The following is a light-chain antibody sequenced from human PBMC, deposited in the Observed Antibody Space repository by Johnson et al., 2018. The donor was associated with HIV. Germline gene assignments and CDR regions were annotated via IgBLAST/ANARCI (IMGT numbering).Light chain of an antibody. Sequence: QSVLTQPPSVSAAPGQKVTISCSGSSSNIGNNYVSWYQQLPGTAPKFLIYDNNKRPSGIPDRFSGSKSGTSVTLAITGLQTGDEADYYCGTWDTSLSVYVFGTGTKVTVL. J-gene: IGLJ1*01. CDR3: GTWDTSLSVYV. V-gene: IGLV1-51*01. CDR1: SSNIGNNY. CDR2: DNN.